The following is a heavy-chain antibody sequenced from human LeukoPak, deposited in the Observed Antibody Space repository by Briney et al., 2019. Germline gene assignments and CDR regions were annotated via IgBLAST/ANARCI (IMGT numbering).Heavy chain of an antibody. CDR2: ISSSSSYI. V-gene: IGHV3-21*01. CDR1: GFTFSNYN. D-gene: IGHD6-13*01. CDR3: ARDSQAVGTDFDY. Sequence: GGSLRLSCAASGFTFSNYNMNWVRQAPGKGLEWVSSISSSSSYITYADSVKGRFTISRDNAKNSLYLQMHSLRAEDTAVYYCARDSQAVGTDFDYWGQGTLVTVSS. J-gene: IGHJ4*02.